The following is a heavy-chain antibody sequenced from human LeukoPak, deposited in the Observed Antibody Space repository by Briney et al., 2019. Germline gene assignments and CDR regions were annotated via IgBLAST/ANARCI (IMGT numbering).Heavy chain of an antibody. CDR1: GFSFTNFW. J-gene: IGHJ4*02. CDR2: IHPEGNEK. D-gene: IGHD2-2*01. Sequence: GGSLRLSCAVSGFSFTNFWMSWVRQAPGRGLEWVANIHPEGNEKYHVESVKGRFTISRDNTKNLLFLQMNGLRVEDTAVYYCAKFPSRTRVDYWGQGTLVTVSS. CDR3: AKFPSRTRVDY. V-gene: IGHV3-7*03.